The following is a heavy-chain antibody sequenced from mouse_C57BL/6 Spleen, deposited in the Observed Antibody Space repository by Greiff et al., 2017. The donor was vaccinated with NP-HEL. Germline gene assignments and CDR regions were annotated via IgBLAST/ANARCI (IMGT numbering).Heavy chain of an antibody. D-gene: IGHD1-1*01. CDR3: ARRDYYGSTTGYFDY. CDR1: GYAFSSYW. Sequence: VQLQESGAELVKPGASVKISCKASGYAFSSYWMNWVKQRPGKGLEWIGQIYPGDGDTNYNGKFKGKATLTADKSSSTAYMQLSSLTSEDSAVYFCARRDYYGSTTGYFDYWGQGTTLTVSS. V-gene: IGHV1-80*01. J-gene: IGHJ2*01. CDR2: IYPGDGDT.